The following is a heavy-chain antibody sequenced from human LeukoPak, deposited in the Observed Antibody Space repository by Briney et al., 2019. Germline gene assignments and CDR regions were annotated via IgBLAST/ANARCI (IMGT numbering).Heavy chain of an antibody. V-gene: IGHV1-18*01. Sequence: ASVKVSCKASGYTFSNYGISWVQQAPGQGLEWVGWISAYNGNTNSAQKVKGTVTMTTDTSTRTAYMELTSLRSDDTAVYYCTRVRIFGVVATDYWGQGTLVAVSS. CDR1: GYTFSNYG. D-gene: IGHD3-3*01. CDR3: TRVRIFGVVATDY. CDR2: ISAYNGNT. J-gene: IGHJ4*02.